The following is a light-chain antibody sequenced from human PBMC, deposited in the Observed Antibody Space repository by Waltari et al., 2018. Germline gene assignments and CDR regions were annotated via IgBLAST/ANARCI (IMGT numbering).Light chain of an antibody. CDR1: QSISIW. J-gene: IGKJ2*01. V-gene: IGKV1-5*03. Sequence: DIQMTQSPSTLSAFVGDRVNITCRASQSISIWLAWYQQKPGKAPKLLIYKATSLERGVPSRFSGSGSGTEFTLTISSLQPDDFASYYCQQYSSFIYTVGQGTKVEI. CDR2: KAT. CDR3: QQYSSFIYT.